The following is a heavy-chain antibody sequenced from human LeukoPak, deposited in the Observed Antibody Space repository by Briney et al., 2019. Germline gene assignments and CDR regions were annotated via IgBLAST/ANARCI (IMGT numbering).Heavy chain of an antibody. CDR3: AKSWDAFDF. D-gene: IGHD3-10*01. J-gene: IGHJ3*01. Sequence: GGSLRLSCAASGFTFSYNAMAWVRQAPGKGLEWVSGILGSGGSTYYADAVKGRFTISRDNSKNTLYLQMNTLRAEDTAVYYCAKSWDAFDFWGQGTMVTVSS. CDR1: GFTFSYNA. V-gene: IGHV3-23*01. CDR2: ILGSGGST.